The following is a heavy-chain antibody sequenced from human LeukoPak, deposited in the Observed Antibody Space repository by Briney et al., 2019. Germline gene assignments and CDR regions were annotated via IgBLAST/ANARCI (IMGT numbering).Heavy chain of an antibody. CDR3: AKVNAGSAFDY. V-gene: IGHV3-23*01. Sequence: GGPLRSSVPALGFTFTSNAMSWAGQAPGKGLDGVSAISGSGGSTYYADSVKGRFTISRDNSKNTLYLQMNSLRAEDTAVYYCAKVNAGSAFDYWGQGTLVTVSS. CDR1: GFTFTSNA. J-gene: IGHJ4*02. CDR2: ISGSGGST.